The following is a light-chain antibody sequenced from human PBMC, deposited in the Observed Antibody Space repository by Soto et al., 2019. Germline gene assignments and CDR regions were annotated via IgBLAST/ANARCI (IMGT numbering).Light chain of an antibody. V-gene: IGKV3-20*01. CDR1: QSVSSSY. CDR3: QQYGSSPLYT. CDR2: CAS. Sequence: EIVLTQSPGTLSLSPGERATLSCRASQSVSSSYLAWYQQKPGQAPRLLIYCASSKATGSPDRFSGSGSGTDFTLTISRLEPEDVVVYYCQQYGSSPLYTFGQGTKLEIK. J-gene: IGKJ2*01.